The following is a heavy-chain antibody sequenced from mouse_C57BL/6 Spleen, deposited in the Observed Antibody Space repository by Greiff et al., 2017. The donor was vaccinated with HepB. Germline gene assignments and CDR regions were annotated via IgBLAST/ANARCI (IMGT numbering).Heavy chain of an antibody. CDR2: IYPRSGNT. CDR1: GYTFTSYG. V-gene: IGHV1-81*01. D-gene: IGHD1-1*01. CDR3: ARLDGSSLFDY. Sequence: VKLMESGAELARPGASVKLSCKASGYTFTSYGISWVKQRTGQGLEWIGEIYPRSGNTYYNEKFKGKATLTADKSSSTAYMELRSLTSEDSAVYFCARLDGSSLFDYWGQGTTLTVSS. J-gene: IGHJ2*01.